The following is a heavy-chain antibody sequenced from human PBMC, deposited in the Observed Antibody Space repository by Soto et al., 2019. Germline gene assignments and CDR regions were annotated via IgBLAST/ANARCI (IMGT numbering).Heavy chain of an antibody. CDR1: GFTFSRYS. CDR3: ARDNGRAGSFDP. CDR2: ITGDSTTI. J-gene: IGHJ5*02. D-gene: IGHD6-13*01. Sequence: EVQLVESGGGLVQPGGSLRLSCAASGFTFSRYSMNWAHQAAGKGLEWISYITGDSTTIYYADSVKGRFTISRDNAKNSLFLQMNSLRDEDTAMYYCARDNGRAGSFDPWGQGTLVTVSS. V-gene: IGHV3-48*02.